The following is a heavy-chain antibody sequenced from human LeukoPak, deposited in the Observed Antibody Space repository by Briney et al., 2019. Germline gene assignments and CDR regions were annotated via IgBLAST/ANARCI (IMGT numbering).Heavy chain of an antibody. CDR1: GFTFSSYG. CDR2: ISYDESNK. V-gene: IGHV3-30*18. CDR3: TKAQTIERLYCTNGGCSDAFDI. J-gene: IGHJ3*02. D-gene: IGHD2-8*01. Sequence: GGSLRLSCAASGFTFSSYGMHWVRQAPGKGLEWVVVISYDESNKYYAVSVKGRFTIYRDNSKNTLYLQMNSLRAEDTSVYYCTKAQTIERLYCTNGGCSDAFDIWGQGTMVTVSS.